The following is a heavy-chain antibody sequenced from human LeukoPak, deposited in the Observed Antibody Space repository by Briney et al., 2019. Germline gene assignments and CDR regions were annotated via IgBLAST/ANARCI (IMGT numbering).Heavy chain of an antibody. CDR1: GFTFSSYG. CDR3: ANGPLGFLEWLLF. Sequence: GGSLRLSCAASGFTFSSYGMHWVRQAPGKGLEWVAFIRYDGSNKYYADSVKGRFTISRDNSKNTLYLQMNSLRAEDTAVYYCANGPLGFLEWLLFWGQGTLVTVSS. CDR2: IRYDGSNK. D-gene: IGHD3-3*01. J-gene: IGHJ4*02. V-gene: IGHV3-30*02.